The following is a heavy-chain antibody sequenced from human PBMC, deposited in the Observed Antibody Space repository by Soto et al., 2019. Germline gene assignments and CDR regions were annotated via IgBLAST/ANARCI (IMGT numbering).Heavy chain of an antibody. V-gene: IGHV3-74*03. Sequence: GGSLRLSCAASGFTFSSYWMHWVRQAPGKGLVWVSRINTDGSNTKYADSVKGRFTISRDNSKNTLFLQMIRLRAEDTAVYYCAGGSGYLIDYWGQGTLVTVCS. CDR2: INTDGSNT. D-gene: IGHD2-15*01. J-gene: IGHJ4*02. CDR3: AGGSGYLIDY. CDR1: GFTFSSYW.